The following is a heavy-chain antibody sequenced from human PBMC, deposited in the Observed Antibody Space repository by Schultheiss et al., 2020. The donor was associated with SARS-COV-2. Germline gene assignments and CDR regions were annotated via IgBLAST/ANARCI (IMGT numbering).Heavy chain of an antibody. J-gene: IGHJ4*02. V-gene: IGHV3-33*01. D-gene: IGHD2-21*02. CDR2: IWYDGSNK. CDR1: GFTFSIYG. Sequence: GSLRLSCAASGFTFSIYGMHWVRQAPGKGLEWVAVIWYDGSNKYCADSVKGRFTISRDNSKNTLYLQMNSLRAEDTAVYYCASDIVVVTAIPGFDYWGQGTLVTVSS. CDR3: ASDIVVVTAIPGFDY.